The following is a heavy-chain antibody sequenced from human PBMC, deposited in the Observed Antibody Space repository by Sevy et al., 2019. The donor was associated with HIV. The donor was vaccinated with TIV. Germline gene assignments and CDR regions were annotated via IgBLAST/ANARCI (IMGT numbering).Heavy chain of an antibody. Sequence: ASVKVSCKASGYTFTSYGISWVRQAPGQGLEWMGWISAYNGNTNYAQKLQGRVTMTTDTSTSTAYMELRSLRSDDTAVYYYARGSGELIVVVDRFDYWGQGTLVTASS. D-gene: IGHD2-21*01. V-gene: IGHV1-18*04. J-gene: IGHJ4*02. CDR2: ISAYNGNT. CDR3: ARGSGELIVVVDRFDY. CDR1: GYTFTSYG.